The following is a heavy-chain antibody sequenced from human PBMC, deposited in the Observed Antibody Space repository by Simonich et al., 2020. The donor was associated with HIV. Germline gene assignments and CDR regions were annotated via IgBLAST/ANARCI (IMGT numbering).Heavy chain of an antibody. D-gene: IGHD6-13*01. V-gene: IGHV4-34*01. CDR3: ARLTAGGLGEYFQH. Sequence: QVQLQQWGAGLLKPSETLSLTCAVYGGSFSGYYWSWIRQPPGKGLEWIGEINHSGRTNNNPSLKSRVTISVDTSKNQFSLKLSSVTEADTAVYYCARLTAGGLGEYFQHWGQGTLVTVSS. CDR2: INHSGRT. J-gene: IGHJ1*01. CDR1: GGSFSGYY.